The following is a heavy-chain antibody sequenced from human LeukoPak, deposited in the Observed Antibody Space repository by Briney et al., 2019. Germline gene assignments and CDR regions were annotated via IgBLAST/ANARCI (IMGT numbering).Heavy chain of an antibody. CDR2: IYPGNTDT. Sequence: GGALKISCNGSGYSFSSYCIVWVRQMPGKGVVWMGNIYPGNTDTSYNPSSEGQVTISADKSINTAYLQWSSLKASDTAMYYCARLEGRPPPLDAFDIWGQGTMVTVSS. D-gene: IGHD1-14*01. J-gene: IGHJ3*02. CDR1: GYSFSSYC. CDR3: ARLEGRPPPLDAFDI. V-gene: IGHV5-51*01.